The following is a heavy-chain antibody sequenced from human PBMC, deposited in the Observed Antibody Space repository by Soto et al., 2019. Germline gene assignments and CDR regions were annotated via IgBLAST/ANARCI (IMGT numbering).Heavy chain of an antibody. V-gene: IGHV1-69*12. CDR3: ARVASAWIKDAFDI. CDR1: GGTFSSYA. Sequence: QVQLVQSGAEVKKPGSSVKVSCKASGGTFSSYAISWVRQAPGQGLEWMGGIIPIFGTANYAQKFQGRVTIIADESTSTAYMELSSLRFEDTAVYYCARVASAWIKDAFDIWGQGTMVTVSS. D-gene: IGHD5-12*01. J-gene: IGHJ3*02. CDR2: IIPIFGTA.